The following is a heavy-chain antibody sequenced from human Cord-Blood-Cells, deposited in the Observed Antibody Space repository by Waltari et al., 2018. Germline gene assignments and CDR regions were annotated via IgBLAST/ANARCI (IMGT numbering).Heavy chain of an antibody. Sequence: QVQPVQSGARVKKPGTSVKGSCKAYGGTFSRYAIRSVRLPPGQGVGWVGRTTPTLGIANYAQKFQCRVTITADKSPSTAYMELSSRRSEATAVYYCARSRESGITGYDFDYWGQGTLVTVSS. CDR1: GGTFSRYA. CDR2: TTPTLGIA. J-gene: IGHJ4*02. CDR3: ARSRESGITGYDFDY. V-gene: IGHV1-69*09. D-gene: IGHD1-20*01.